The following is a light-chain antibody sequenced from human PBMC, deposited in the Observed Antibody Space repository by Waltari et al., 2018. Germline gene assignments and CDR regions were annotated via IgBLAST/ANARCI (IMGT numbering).Light chain of an antibody. CDR1: QILLHRNGYNH. CDR2: LGS. Sequence: DIVMTQSPLSLSVTPGEQASIPCRSGQILLHRNGYNHLDWYMQKPGQSPQLLVYLGSNRASGVPDRFSGSGSGTDFTLKISRVEADDVGVYYCMQSLHTPLTFGQGTKVEI. J-gene: IGKJ1*01. V-gene: IGKV2-28*01. CDR3: MQSLHTPLT.